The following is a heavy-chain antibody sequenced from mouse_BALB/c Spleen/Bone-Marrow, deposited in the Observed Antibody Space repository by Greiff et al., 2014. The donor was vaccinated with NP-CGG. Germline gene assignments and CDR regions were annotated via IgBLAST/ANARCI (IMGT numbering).Heavy chain of an antibody. CDR1: GFTFSSYG. V-gene: IGHV5-6*02. D-gene: IGHD2-4*01. CDR3: ARQTYYDYDGYFDY. J-gene: IGHJ2*01. Sequence: VMLVESGGDLVKPGGSLKLSCAASGFTFSSYGMSWVRQTPDKRLEWVATISSGGSYTCYPDSVKGRFTISRDNAKNTLYLQMSSLKSEDTAMYYCARQTYYDYDGYFDYWGQGTTLTVSS. CDR2: ISSGGSYT.